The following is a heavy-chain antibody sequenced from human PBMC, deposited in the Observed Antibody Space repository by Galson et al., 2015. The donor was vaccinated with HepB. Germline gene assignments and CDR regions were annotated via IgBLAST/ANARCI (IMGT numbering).Heavy chain of an antibody. J-gene: IGHJ5*02. V-gene: IGHV3-74*01. CDR1: GFTFSNYW. D-gene: IGHD2-15*01. CDR3: AGSGGANWFDP. Sequence: LRLSCAASGFTFSNYWMHWVRQAPGKGLVWVSGVTSDGTSTSYADSVKGRFTISRDNAKSTLYLQMNSLRAEDTAVYYCAGSGGANWFDPWGQGTLVTVSS. CDR2: VTSDGTST.